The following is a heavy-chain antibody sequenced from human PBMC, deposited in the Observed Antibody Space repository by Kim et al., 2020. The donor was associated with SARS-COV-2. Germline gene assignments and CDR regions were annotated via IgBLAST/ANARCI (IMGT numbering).Heavy chain of an antibody. V-gene: IGHV1-3*01. CDR3: ARERHYGSEISYYYYGMDV. CDR1: GYTFTSYA. J-gene: IGHJ6*02. Sequence: ASVKVSCKASGYTFTSYAMHWVRQAPGQRLEWMGWINAGNGNTKYSQKFQGRVTITRDTSASTAYMELSSLRSEDTAVYYCARERHYGSEISYYYYGMDVWGQGTTVTVSS. CDR2: INAGNGNT. D-gene: IGHD3-10*01.